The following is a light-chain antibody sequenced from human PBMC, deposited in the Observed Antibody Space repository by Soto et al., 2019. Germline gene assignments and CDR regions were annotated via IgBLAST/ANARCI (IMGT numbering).Light chain of an antibody. CDR3: PQYGSSPGT. J-gene: IGKJ1*01. CDR2: GAS. CDR1: QSVSSSY. V-gene: IGKV3-20*01. Sequence: EIVLTQSPGTLSLSPGERATLSCRASQSVSSSYLAWYQQKPVQAPRLLIYGASRRATGIPDRFSGSGSGTDFPLTISRLEPEDFAVYYCPQYGSSPGTFGQGPKVDIK.